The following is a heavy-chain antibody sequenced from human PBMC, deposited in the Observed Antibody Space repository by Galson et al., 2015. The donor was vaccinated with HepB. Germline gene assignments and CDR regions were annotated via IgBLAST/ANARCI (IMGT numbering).Heavy chain of an antibody. J-gene: IGHJ3*02. CDR3: GGGNRFDI. Sequence: CAISGDSVSSHSATWNWIRQSPSRGLEWLGRTYYRSKWYSEYAVSVKSRIIINPDTSKNQFSLQLNSVTPEDTAVYYCGGGNRFDIWGQGTMVTVS. CDR2: TYYRSKWYS. CDR1: GDSVSSHSAT. V-gene: IGHV6-1*01.